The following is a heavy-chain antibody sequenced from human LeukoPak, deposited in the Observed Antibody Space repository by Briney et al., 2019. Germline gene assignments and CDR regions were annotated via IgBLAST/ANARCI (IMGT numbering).Heavy chain of an antibody. Sequence: GGSLRLSCAASGFTFSSYSMNWVRQAPGKGLEWVSYISNKGSSSTTYYADSVKGRFTISRDNAKNSLFLQMNRLRAEDTALYYCVRGAGYFRSWFDPWGQGTLVTVSS. J-gene: IGHJ5*02. D-gene: IGHD2-15*01. V-gene: IGHV3-48*04. CDR3: VRGAGYFRSWFDP. CDR1: GFTFSSYS. CDR2: ISNKGSSSTT.